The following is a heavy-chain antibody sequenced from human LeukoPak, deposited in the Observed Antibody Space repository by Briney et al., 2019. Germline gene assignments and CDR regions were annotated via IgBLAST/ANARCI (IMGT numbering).Heavy chain of an antibody. CDR2: IHHGGST. J-gene: IGHJ5*02. V-gene: IGHV4-38-2*02. Sequence: SETLSLTCTVSSYYITTGHYWGWIRQPPGKGLEWIANIHHGGSTYYNPSLESRVTISVDTSKNQFSLKLSSVTAADTAVYYCARERAAIAAAGKFENWFDPWGQGTLVTVSS. D-gene: IGHD6-13*01. CDR3: ARERAAIAAAGKFENWFDP. CDR1: SYYITTGHY.